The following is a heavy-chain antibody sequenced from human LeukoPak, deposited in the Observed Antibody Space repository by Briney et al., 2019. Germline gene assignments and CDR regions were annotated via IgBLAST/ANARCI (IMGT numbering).Heavy chain of an antibody. D-gene: IGHD2-15*01. V-gene: IGHV4-30-4*01. CDR1: GGSISSGDYY. Sequence: KPSETLSLTCTVSGGSISSGDYYWSWIRQPPGKGLEWIGYIYYSGSTYYNPSLKSRVTISVDTSKNQFSLKLSSVTAADTAVYYCARFGGYCSGGSCYSFDYWGQGTLVTVSS. CDR3: ARFGGYCSGGSCYSFDY. J-gene: IGHJ4*02. CDR2: IYYSGST.